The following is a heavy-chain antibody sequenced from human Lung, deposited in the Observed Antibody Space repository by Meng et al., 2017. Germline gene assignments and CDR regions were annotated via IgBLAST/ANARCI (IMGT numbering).Heavy chain of an antibody. CDR3: QWLSTHPPDC. Sequence: VQLVDCGCGLVEPGGSIRNSCATSGFTFSNAWMSWVRQTPGKGLEWLGRIKSKTDGETTDYAAPVKGRFSISRDDAKNTLYLQMNSLKTEDTAVYYCQWLSTHPPDCWGQGTLVTVSS. J-gene: IGHJ4*02. CDR1: GFTFSNAW. V-gene: IGHV3-15*01. CDR2: IKSKTDGETT. D-gene: IGHD3-22*01.